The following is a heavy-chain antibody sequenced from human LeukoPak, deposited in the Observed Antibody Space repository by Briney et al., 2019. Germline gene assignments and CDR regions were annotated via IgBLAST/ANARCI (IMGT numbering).Heavy chain of an antibody. CDR3: ASGILTGYSDY. V-gene: IGHV4-59*12. CDR1: GGSISSYY. Sequence: SETLSLTCTVSGGSISSYYWSWIRQPPGKGLEWIGYIYYSGSTNYNPSLKSRVTISVDTSKNQFSLKLSSVTAADTAVYYCASGILTGYSDYWGQGTLVTVSS. J-gene: IGHJ4*02. D-gene: IGHD3-9*01. CDR2: IYYSGST.